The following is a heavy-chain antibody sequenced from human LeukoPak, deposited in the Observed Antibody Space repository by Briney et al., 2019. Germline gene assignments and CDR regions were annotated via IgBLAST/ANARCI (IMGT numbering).Heavy chain of an antibody. Sequence: PGGSLRLSCAASGFTFNNYGMHWVRQAPGKGLEWVAIIWYDGSNKYYADSVKGRFTISRDNSKNTLYLQMNSLRAEDTAVYYCARGAGPCSGGSCLYFDYWGQGTLVTVSS. CDR3: ARGAGPCSGGSCLYFDY. CDR1: GFTFNNYG. D-gene: IGHD2-15*01. CDR2: IWYDGSNK. J-gene: IGHJ4*02. V-gene: IGHV3-33*01.